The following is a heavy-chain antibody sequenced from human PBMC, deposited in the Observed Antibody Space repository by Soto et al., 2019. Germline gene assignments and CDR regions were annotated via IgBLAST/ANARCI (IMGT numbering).Heavy chain of an antibody. D-gene: IGHD2-15*01. CDR2: IIPIFAAA. J-gene: IGHJ6*02. V-gene: IGHV1-69*12. CDR1: GGTFSSYA. CDR3: ASHPYCSGGSCYSGYYYYYYGMDV. Sequence: QVQLVQSGAEVKKPGSSVKVSCKASGGTFSSYAISWVRQAPGQGLEWMGGIIPIFAAADYAQKFQGRVTITADESASTAYMGLRSLRSEDTAVYYGASHPYCSGGSCYSGYYYYYYGMDVWGQGTTVTFSS.